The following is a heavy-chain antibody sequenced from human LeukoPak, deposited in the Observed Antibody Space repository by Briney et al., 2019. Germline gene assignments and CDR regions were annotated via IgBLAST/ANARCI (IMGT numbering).Heavy chain of an antibody. CDR2: MNPNSGNA. J-gene: IGHJ6*03. Sequence: GASVKVSCKASGYTFTSYDINWVRQATGQGLEWMGWMNPNSGNAGYAQKFQGRVTITRNTSISTAYMELSSLRSEDTAVYYCARRRPTTPYYYYYMDVWGKGTTVTVSS. CDR3: ARRRPTTPYYYYYMDV. D-gene: IGHD1-26*01. CDR1: GYTFTSYD. V-gene: IGHV1-8*03.